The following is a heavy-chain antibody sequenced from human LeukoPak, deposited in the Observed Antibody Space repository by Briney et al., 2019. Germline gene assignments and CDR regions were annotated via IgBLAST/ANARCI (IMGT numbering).Heavy chain of an antibody. CDR1: GGTSSSYA. J-gene: IGHJ3*01. Sequence: SVKVSCKASGGTSSSYAISWVRQAPGQGLECMGRIIPILGITNYAQKFQDRVTITADKSTSTAYMELSSLRSEDTAVYFCARDSQWLAYDAFDVWGQGTMVTVS. V-gene: IGHV1-69*04. D-gene: IGHD6-19*01. CDR3: ARDSQWLAYDAFDV. CDR2: IIPILGIT.